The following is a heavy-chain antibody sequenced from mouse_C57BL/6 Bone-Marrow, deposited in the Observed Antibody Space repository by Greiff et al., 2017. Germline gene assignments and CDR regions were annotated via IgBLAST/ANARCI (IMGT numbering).Heavy chain of an antibody. D-gene: IGHD1-1*01. Sequence: QVTLKESGPGILQPSQTLSLTCSFSGFSLSTFGMGVGWIRQPSGKGLEWLAHIWWDDDKYYNPALKRRLTISKDTSKNQVFLKIANVDTADTATYYCARIDPNYYGSSWFAYWGQGTLVTVSA. J-gene: IGHJ3*01. CDR2: IWWDDDK. CDR1: GFSLSTFGMG. CDR3: ARIDPNYYGSSWFAY. V-gene: IGHV8-8*01.